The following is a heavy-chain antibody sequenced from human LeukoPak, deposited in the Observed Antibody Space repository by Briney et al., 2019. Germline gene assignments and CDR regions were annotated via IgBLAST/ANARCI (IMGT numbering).Heavy chain of an antibody. J-gene: IGHJ4*02. CDR2: INPSGGST. Sequence: ASVKVSCKASGYTFTNYNIHWVRQAPGQWLEWMGIINPSGGSTSYAQKFQGRVTMTRDTSTSTVYMELSSLRSEDTAVYYCARYIYGYLHYWGQGTLVTVSS. V-gene: IGHV1-46*01. D-gene: IGHD5-18*01. CDR1: GYTFTNYN. CDR3: ARYIYGYLHY.